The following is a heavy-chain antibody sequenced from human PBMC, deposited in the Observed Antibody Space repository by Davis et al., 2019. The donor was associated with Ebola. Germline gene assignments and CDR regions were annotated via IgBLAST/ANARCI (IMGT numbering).Heavy chain of an antibody. CDR3: ARHCSSTSCYDY. CDR2: ITHSGST. V-gene: IGHV4-34*01. D-gene: IGHD2-2*01. J-gene: IGHJ4*02. CDR1: GWSFSGYY. Sequence: PGGSLRLSCAAYGWSFSGYYWSWIRQPPGKGLEWIGEITHSGSTNYNPSLKSRVTISVDKSKNQFSLKLSSVTAADTAVYYCARHCSSTSCYDYWGQGTLVTVSS.